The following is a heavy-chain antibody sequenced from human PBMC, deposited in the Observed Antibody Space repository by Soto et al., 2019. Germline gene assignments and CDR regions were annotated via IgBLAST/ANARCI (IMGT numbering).Heavy chain of an antibody. CDR2: IIPIFGTT. CDR1: GGTFGSDA. D-gene: IGHD3-22*01. CDR3: ARDRTDSGYYTNWLDP. V-gene: IGHV1-69*06. J-gene: IGHJ5*02. Sequence: SVKVSCKASGGTFGSDAITWVRQAPGQGLEWVGRIIPIFGTTNYAQNLQGRVTSSADKSTLTSYMELHSLTSDDTALYYCARDRTDSGYYTNWLDPWGQGTQVTVSS.